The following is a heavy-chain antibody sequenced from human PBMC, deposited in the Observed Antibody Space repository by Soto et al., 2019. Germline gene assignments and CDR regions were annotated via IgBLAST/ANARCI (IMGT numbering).Heavy chain of an antibody. CDR2: IYHAGSV. Sequence: SAPLSLTCSVSGYYIASGYYWPWLRQSPGKGLEWIGSIYHAGSVYYNPSLNSRVAVSLDTSKNHFSLKLTSVTAADTAVYYCARTFDYYGMDCWGQGTTVTVSS. V-gene: IGHV4-38-2*01. CDR3: ARTFDYYGMDC. CDR1: GYYIASGYY. J-gene: IGHJ6*02.